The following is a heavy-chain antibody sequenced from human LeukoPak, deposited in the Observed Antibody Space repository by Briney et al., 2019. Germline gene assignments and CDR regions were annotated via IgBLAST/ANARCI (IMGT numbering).Heavy chain of an antibody. CDR1: GFTFSNYA. Sequence: GGSLRLSCAASGFTFSNYAMRWVRQAPGKGLEGGSGISGSGDSTYYADSVKGRFTISRDNSKNTLYLQMNSLRAEDTAVYYSARRSGIAVAGAFDYWGQETLVTVP. J-gene: IGHJ4*02. D-gene: IGHD6-19*01. CDR2: ISGSGDST. CDR3: ARRSGIAVAGAFDY. V-gene: IGHV3-23*01.